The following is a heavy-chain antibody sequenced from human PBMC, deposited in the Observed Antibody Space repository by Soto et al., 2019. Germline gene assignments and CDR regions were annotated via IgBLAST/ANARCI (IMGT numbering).Heavy chain of an antibody. V-gene: IGHV3-30-3*01. D-gene: IGHD3-9*01. J-gene: IGHJ6*02. Sequence: GGSLRLSCAASGFSFSTYTMHWVRQAPGKGLEWVALISYDGTNKYYADSVKGRFTISRDDSKNSLYLQMNSLRPEDTAIYYCARDYFVDTYYYGLDVWGQGTTVTVSS. CDR1: GFSFSTYT. CDR3: ARDYFVDTYYYGLDV. CDR2: ISYDGTNK.